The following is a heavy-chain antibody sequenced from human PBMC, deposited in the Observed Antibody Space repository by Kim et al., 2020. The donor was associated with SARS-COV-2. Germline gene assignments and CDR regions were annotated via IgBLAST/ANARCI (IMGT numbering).Heavy chain of an antibody. CDR2: ISSRSTYT. V-gene: IGHV3-11*05. CDR3: ARENRAGADKFDY. J-gene: IGHJ4*02. CDR1: GFTFSDYY. Sequence: GGSLRLSCVASGFTFSDYYMNWIRQAPGKGLEWVSYISSRSTYTRFAESVKGRFTVSRDDAKNSLYLQMDSLRAEDTAVYYCARENRAGADKFDYWGQGTLVTVSS. D-gene: IGHD6-13*01.